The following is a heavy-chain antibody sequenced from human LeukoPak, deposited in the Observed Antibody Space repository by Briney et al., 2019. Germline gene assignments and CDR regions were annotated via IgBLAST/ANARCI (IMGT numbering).Heavy chain of an antibody. CDR2: ISYDGSNK. J-gene: IGHJ4*02. D-gene: IGHD3-16*02. Sequence: GGSLRLSCAASGFTFSGYAMHWVRQAPGKGLEWVAVISYDGSNKYYADSVKGRFTISRGNSKNTLYLQMNSLRAEDMAVYYCARDRVKVFDYWGQGTLVTVSS. V-gene: IGHV3-30*04. CDR3: ARDRVKVFDY. CDR1: GFTFSGYA.